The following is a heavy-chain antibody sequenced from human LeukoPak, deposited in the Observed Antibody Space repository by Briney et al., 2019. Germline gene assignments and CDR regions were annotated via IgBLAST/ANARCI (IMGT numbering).Heavy chain of an antibody. J-gene: IGHJ4*02. CDR1: GFTFSSYA. CDR3: AKDKPRLFWSGYYLIDY. CDR2: ISGSGGST. Sequence: PGGSLRLSCTGSGFTFSSYAMSWVRQAPGKGLEWVSAISGSGGSTYYADSVKGRFTISRDNSKNTLYLQMNSLRAEDTAVYYRAKDKPRLFWSGYYLIDYWGQGTLVTVSS. V-gene: IGHV3-23*01. D-gene: IGHD3-3*01.